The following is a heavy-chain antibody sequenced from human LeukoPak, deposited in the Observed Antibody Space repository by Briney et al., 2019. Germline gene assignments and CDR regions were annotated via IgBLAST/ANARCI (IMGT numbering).Heavy chain of an antibody. CDR3: AKGTYGGNSGCFDY. D-gene: IGHD4-17*01. Sequence: GGSLRLSCAASGFTFDDYAMHWVRQAPGKGLEWVSGISWNSGSIGYADSVKGRFTISRDNAKNSLYLQMNSLRAEDTALYSCAKGTYGGNSGCFDYWGQGTLVTVSS. CDR1: GFTFDDYA. V-gene: IGHV3-9*01. CDR2: ISWNSGSI. J-gene: IGHJ4*02.